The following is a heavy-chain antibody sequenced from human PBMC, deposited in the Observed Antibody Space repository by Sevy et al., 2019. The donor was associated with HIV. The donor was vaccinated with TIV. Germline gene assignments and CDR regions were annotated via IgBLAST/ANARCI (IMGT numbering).Heavy chain of an antibody. CDR2: ISAYNGNT. CDR3: ARSFSSWYPDGFDY. V-gene: IGHV1-18*01. D-gene: IGHD6-13*01. CDR1: GYTFTSYG. J-gene: IGHJ4*02. Sequence: ASVKVSCKASGYTFTSYGISWVRQAPGQGLEWMVWISAYNGNTNYAQKLQGRVTMTTDTSTSTAYMELRSLRSDDTAVYYCARSFSSWYPDGFDYWGQGTLVTVSS.